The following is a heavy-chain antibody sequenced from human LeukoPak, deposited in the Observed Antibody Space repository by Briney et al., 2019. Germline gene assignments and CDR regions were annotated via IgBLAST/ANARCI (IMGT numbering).Heavy chain of an antibody. CDR1: GFTFIDYD. V-gene: IGHV3-13*01. CDR3: ARGGIQVSGIDEFDY. J-gene: IGHJ4*02. D-gene: IGHD6-19*01. Sequence: GGSLRLSCAASGFTFIDYDMHWVRQVIGKGLEWVSATGIRGDTHYSGSVKSRFTISRENAESSLYLQMNSLRAEDTAVYYCARGGIQVSGIDEFDYWGQGTLVTVSS. CDR2: TGIRGDT.